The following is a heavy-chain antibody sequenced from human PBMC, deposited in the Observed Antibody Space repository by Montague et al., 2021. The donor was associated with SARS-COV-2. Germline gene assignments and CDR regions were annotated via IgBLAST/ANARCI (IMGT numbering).Heavy chain of an antibody. Sequence: TLSLTCTVSGGSISSGGYYWSWFCQPPGKGLDWIGYIFYRGGTYYNPSLKSRVSMSVDTSKIQFSLNLTSVTAADTAVYYCARANYYVMTSKAYAMDVWGQGTTVTVSS. V-gene: IGHV4-31*03. D-gene: IGHD3-16*01. CDR3: ARANYYVMTSKAYAMDV. CDR2: IFYRGGT. J-gene: IGHJ6*02. CDR1: GGSISSGGYY.